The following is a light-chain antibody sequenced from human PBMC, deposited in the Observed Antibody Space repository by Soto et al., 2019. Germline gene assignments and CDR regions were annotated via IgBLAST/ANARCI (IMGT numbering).Light chain of an antibody. CDR3: QQSYSRVT. CDR1: QGISEY. V-gene: IGKV1-39*01. Sequence: DIQMAQSPSSLSASIGDRVTITCRASQGISEYLAWYQQKPGKAPKLLIYAASRLQSGVPSRFSGSRSGTDFTLTISSLQPEDFATYYCQQSYSRVTFGQGTKVEIK. CDR2: AAS. J-gene: IGKJ1*01.